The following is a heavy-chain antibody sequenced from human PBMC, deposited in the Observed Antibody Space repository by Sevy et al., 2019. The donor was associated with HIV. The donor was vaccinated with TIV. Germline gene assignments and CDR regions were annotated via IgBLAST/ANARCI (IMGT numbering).Heavy chain of an antibody. CDR3: AKDGIVGATGNYFDY. D-gene: IGHD1-26*01. CDR2: ISGSGGST. V-gene: IGHV3-23*01. J-gene: IGHJ4*02. Sequence: GGSLRLSCAASGFTFSSYAMSWVRQAPGKGLEWVSAISGSGGSTDYADSVKGRFTISRDNSKNTLYLQMNSLRAEDTAVYYCAKDGIVGATGNYFDYWGQGTLVTVSS. CDR1: GFTFSSYA.